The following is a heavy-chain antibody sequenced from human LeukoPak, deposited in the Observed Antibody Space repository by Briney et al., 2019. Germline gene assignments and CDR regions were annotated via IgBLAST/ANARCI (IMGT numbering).Heavy chain of an antibody. J-gene: IGHJ4*02. D-gene: IGHD3-3*01. Sequence: ASVKVSCKASGYTFTSYGISWVRQAPGQGLEWMGWICAYNGNTNYAQKLQGRVTMTTDTSTSTAYMELRSLRSDDTAVYYCARVLPYYDFWSGYYTFVAVEWGDHDYWGQGTLVTVSS. CDR1: GYTFTSYG. CDR3: ARVLPYYDFWSGYYTFVAVEWGDHDY. CDR2: ICAYNGNT. V-gene: IGHV1-18*01.